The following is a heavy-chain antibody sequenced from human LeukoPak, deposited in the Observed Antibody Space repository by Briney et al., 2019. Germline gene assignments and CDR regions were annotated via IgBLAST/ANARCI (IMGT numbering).Heavy chain of an antibody. V-gene: IGHV1-18*01. D-gene: IGHD2-15*01. CDR2: ISAYNGNT. Sequence: ASVKVSCKASGYTFTSYGISWVRQAPGQGLEWMGWISAYNGNTNYAQKLQGRVTMTTDTSTSTAYMELRSLRSDDTAVYYCARAGYCSGGSCYSSPFGYWGQGTLVTVSS. CDR3: ARAGYCSGGSCYSSPFGY. J-gene: IGHJ4*02. CDR1: GYTFTSYG.